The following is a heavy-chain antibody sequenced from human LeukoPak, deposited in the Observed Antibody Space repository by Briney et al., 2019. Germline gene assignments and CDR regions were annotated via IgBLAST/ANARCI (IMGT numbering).Heavy chain of an antibody. CDR1: GFTFSSYE. J-gene: IGHJ4*02. V-gene: IGHV3-48*03. CDR2: ISSSGSTI. Sequence: GGSLRLSCAASGFTFSSYEMNWVRQAPGKGLEWVSYISSSGSTIYYADSVKGRFTISRDNAKNSLYLQMNSLRAEDTAVYYCARDRGMYGDYLFDYWGQGTLVTVSS. D-gene: IGHD4-17*01. CDR3: ARDRGMYGDYLFDY.